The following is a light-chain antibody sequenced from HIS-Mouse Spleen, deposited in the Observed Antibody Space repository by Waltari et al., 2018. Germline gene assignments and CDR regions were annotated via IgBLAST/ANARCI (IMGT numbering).Light chain of an antibody. CDR3: SSYTSSSTWV. Sequence: QSALTQPASVSGSPGQSITISCTGTSSDVGGYNYVPWYQQHPGKAPKLMINEVSNRPSGVSNRFSGSKSGNTASLTISGLQAEDEADYYCSSYTSSSTWVFGGGTKLTVL. CDR2: EVS. J-gene: IGLJ3*02. V-gene: IGLV2-14*01. CDR1: SSDVGGYNY.